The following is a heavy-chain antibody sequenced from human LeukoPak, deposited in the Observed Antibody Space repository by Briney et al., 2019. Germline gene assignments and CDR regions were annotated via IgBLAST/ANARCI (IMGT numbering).Heavy chain of an antibody. V-gene: IGHV4-59*08. J-gene: IGHJ4*02. CDR2: ISYSGST. CDR1: GGSISSYY. Sequence: SETLSLTCSVSGGSISSYYWSWIRQPPGKGLEWIGYISYSGSTNYNPSLKSRVTISVDTSKNQFSLKLSSVTAADTAVYYCARAGNAVAGTVFDYWGQGTLVTVSS. CDR3: ARAGNAVAGTVFDY. D-gene: IGHD6-19*01.